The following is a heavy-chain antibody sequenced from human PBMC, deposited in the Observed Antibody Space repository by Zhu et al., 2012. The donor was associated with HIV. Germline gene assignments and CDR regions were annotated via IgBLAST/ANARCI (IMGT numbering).Heavy chain of an antibody. CDR2: MYSSGST. J-gene: IGHJ4*02. D-gene: IGHD1-1*01. CDR3: ARSVKGQLVFDS. CDR1: GDSMSSHY. Sequence: QVQLQESGPGLVKPSETLSLTCTVSGDSMSSHYWNWIRQPPGKGLQWIGYMYSSGSTKYNFSLKSRVAISLDTSNNQFSLTLSSVTTADTAVYYCARSVKGQLVFDSWGQGALVTVSS. V-gene: IGHV4-59*11.